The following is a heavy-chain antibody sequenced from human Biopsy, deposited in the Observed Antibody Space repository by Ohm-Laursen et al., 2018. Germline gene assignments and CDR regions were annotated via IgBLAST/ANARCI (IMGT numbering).Heavy chain of an antibody. J-gene: IGHJ4*02. Sequence: SSVKASRKPSGGTFSDYAISWLRHPPGQGLEWIGGIIPLFGTTNYAQEFQGRVTITADKSTGTAYMDLTSLRSEDTAVYYCARDRWPHVTLLGLVVFDFWGQGTLVIVSS. CDR1: GGTFSDYA. D-gene: IGHD3-3*01. V-gene: IGHV1-69*06. CDR3: ARDRWPHVTLLGLVVFDF. CDR2: IIPLFGTT.